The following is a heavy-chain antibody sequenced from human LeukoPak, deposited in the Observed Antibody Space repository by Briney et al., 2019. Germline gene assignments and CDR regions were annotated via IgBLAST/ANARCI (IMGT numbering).Heavy chain of an antibody. CDR1: GYTFTSYY. CDR2: INPTGGST. V-gene: IGHV1-46*01. D-gene: IGHD5-24*01. J-gene: IGHJ5*02. Sequence: ASVKVSCKASGYTFTSYYMHWVRQAPGQGLEWMGLINPTGGSTGYAQKVQGRVTITRDTAASTAYMGLSSLRSEDMAVYYCARGEDGYNYVMRPPEYNWFDPWGQGTLVTVSS. CDR3: ARGEDGYNYVMRPPEYNWFDP.